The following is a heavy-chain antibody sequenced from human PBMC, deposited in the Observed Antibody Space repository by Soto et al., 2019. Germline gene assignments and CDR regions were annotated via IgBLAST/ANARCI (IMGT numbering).Heavy chain of an antibody. CDR1: GGSISSGGYY. CDR2: IYYSGST. Sequence: QVPLQESGPGLVKPSQTLSLTCTVSGGSISSGGYYWIWIRQHPGKGLEWIGYIYYSGSTYYNPSLKSRVTISVDTSKNQFSLKLSSVTAADTAVYYWARSDTAMVTLIDYWGQGTLVTVSS. J-gene: IGHJ4*02. CDR3: ARSDTAMVTLIDY. V-gene: IGHV4-31*03. D-gene: IGHD5-18*01.